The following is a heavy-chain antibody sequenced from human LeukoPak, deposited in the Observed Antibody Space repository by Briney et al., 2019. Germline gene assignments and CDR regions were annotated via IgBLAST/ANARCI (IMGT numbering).Heavy chain of an antibody. D-gene: IGHD3-10*01. J-gene: IGHJ6*03. CDR2: INPNTGGT. Sequence: GASVKVSCKASGYTFTGYYTHWVRQAPGQGLEWMGWINPNTGGTNYAQKFQDRVTMTRDTSTSTAYMELRSLRSDDTAVYYCARDGPPSMVRGVYYYYYYMDVWGKGTTVTVSS. CDR3: ARDGPPSMVRGVYYYYYYMDV. CDR1: GYTFTGYY. V-gene: IGHV1-2*02.